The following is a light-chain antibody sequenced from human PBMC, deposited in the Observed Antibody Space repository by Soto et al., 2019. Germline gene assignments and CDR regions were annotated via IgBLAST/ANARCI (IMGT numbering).Light chain of an antibody. J-gene: IGLJ2*01. V-gene: IGLV9-49*01. CDR1: SGYSNYK. CDR2: AGTGGIVG. CDR3: GADHGSGSNFAGV. Sequence: QPVLTQPPSASASLGASVTLTCTLSSGYSNYKVDWYQQRPGKGPRFVMRAGTGGIVGSKGDGIPDRFSVLGSGLNRYLTIKNIQEEDESDYHCGADHGSGSNFAGVFGGGTKLTVL.